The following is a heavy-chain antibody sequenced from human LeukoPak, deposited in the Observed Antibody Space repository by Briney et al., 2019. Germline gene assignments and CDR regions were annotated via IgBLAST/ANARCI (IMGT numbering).Heavy chain of an antibody. D-gene: IGHD3-22*01. J-gene: IGHJ4*02. CDR1: GFTFSNYA. Sequence: RPGGSLRLSCAASGFTFSNYAMHWVRQAPGKGLEWVALISYDGTNKYYADSVKGRFTISRDNSKNTLYLQMNSLRAEDTAVYYCARWGARYDDISAYPGWGQGTLVTVSS. V-gene: IGHV3-30-3*01. CDR3: ARWGARYDDISAYPG. CDR2: ISYDGTNK.